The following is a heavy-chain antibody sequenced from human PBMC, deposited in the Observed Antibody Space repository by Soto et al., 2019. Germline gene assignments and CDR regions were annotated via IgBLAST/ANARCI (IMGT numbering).Heavy chain of an antibody. CDR1: SVSNAW. J-gene: IGHJ4*02. Sequence: SVSNAWMNWVRQAPGKGLEWVGRIKSKTDGGTTDYAAPVKGRFTISRDDSKNTLYLQMNSLKTEDTAVYYCTTVLVACGGDCFEFDYWGQGTLVTVSS. CDR2: IKSKTDGGTT. CDR3: TTVLVACGGDCFEFDY. D-gene: IGHD2-21*02. V-gene: IGHV3-15*07.